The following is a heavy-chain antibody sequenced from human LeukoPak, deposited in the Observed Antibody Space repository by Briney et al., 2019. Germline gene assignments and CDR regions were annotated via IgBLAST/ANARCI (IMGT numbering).Heavy chain of an antibody. Sequence: ASVKVSCKASGYTFTGYYMHWVRQAPGQGLEWMGWINPNSGGTNYAQKFQGRVTMTRDTSISTAYMELSRPRSDDTAVYYCARAQGLTYQLLYWGQGTLVTVSS. V-gene: IGHV1-2*02. CDR1: GYTFTGYY. CDR2: INPNSGGT. D-gene: IGHD2-2*01. J-gene: IGHJ4*02. CDR3: ARAQGLTYQLLY.